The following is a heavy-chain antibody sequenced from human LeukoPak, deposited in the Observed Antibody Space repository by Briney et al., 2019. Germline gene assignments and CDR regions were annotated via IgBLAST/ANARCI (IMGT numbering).Heavy chain of an antibody. CDR3: ARRNWNDVGYYFDY. J-gene: IGHJ4*02. CDR1: NGSFSGYY. V-gene: IGHV4-34*01. Sequence: SETLSLTCAVYNGSFSGYYWSWIRQPPGKGLEWIGEINHSGSTNYNPSLKSRVTISVDTSKNQFSLKLSSVTAADTAVYYCARRNWNDVGYYFDYWGQGTLVTVSS. CDR2: INHSGST. D-gene: IGHD1-1*01.